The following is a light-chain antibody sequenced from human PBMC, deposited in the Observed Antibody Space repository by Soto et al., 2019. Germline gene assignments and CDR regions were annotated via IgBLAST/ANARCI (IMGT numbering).Light chain of an antibody. Sequence: ALTQPASVSGSPGQSITISCTGTSSDVGGYNYVSWYQQHPGKAPKLMIYEVSNRPSGVSNRFSGSKSGNTASLTISGLQAEDEADYYCSSYTSSSTYVFGTGTKLTVL. V-gene: IGLV2-14*01. J-gene: IGLJ1*01. CDR2: EVS. CDR1: SSDVGGYNY. CDR3: SSYTSSSTYV.